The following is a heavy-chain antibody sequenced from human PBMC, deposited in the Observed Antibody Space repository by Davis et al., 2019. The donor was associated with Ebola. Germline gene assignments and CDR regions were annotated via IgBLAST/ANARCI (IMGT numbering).Heavy chain of an antibody. J-gene: IGHJ6*02. Sequence: PGGSLRLSCAPSGSTFSSYWMHGVRQAPGKGLVWVSRINNDGSSTSYADSVKGRFTISRDNAKNTLYLQMNSLRAEDTAVYYCARLTTRYYYYGMDVWGQGTTVTVSS. CDR3: ARLTTRYYYYGMDV. V-gene: IGHV3-74*01. D-gene: IGHD4-11*01. CDR1: GSTFSSYW. CDR2: INNDGSST.